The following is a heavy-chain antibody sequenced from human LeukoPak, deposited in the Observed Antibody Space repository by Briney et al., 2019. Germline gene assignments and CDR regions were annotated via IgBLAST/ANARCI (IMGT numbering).Heavy chain of an antibody. CDR2: INPNSGGT. J-gene: IGHJ4*02. CDR3: ARLWEGAARPIDY. CDR1: GYTFTGYY. D-gene: IGHD6-6*01. V-gene: IGHV1-2*02. Sequence: VASVKVSCKASGYTFTGYYMHWVRQAPGQGLEWMGWINPNSGGTNYAQKFQGRVTMTRDTSISTAYMELSRLRSDDTAVYYCARLWEGAARPIDYWGQGTLVTVSS.